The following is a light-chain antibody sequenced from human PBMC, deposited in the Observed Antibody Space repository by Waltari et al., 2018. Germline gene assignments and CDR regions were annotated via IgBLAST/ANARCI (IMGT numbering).Light chain of an antibody. CDR1: QSIGSY. CDR3: QQYDTYFT. CDR2: MAS. V-gene: IGKV1-5*03. Sequence: DIQMTQSPVTLSASVGDRVTITCRASQSIGSYLAWYQQKPGEAPKLLIYMASDLESGVPSRVSGRGFGTDFTLTISSLQPDDFATYYCQQYDTYFTFGPGTKVDVK. J-gene: IGKJ3*01.